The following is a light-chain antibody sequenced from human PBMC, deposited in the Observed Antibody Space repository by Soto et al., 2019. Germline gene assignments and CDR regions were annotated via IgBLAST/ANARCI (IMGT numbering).Light chain of an antibody. V-gene: IGLV1-44*01. CDR1: TSNIGSNA. CDR3: AAWDGSLSAVL. CDR2: SDN. J-gene: IGLJ2*01. Sequence: QSVLTQPPSASGTPGQRVTISCSGSTSNIGSNAVNWYQHIPGMAPKLLIFSDNQRPTGVPDRFSGSKSGTSASLAISGLQSEDEADYYCAAWDGSLSAVLFGGGTKLTVL.